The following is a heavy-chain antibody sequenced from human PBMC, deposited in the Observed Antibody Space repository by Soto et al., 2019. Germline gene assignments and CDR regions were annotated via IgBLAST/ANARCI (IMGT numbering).Heavy chain of an antibody. CDR3: GRQPGHCDSTTRFGYYSVEV. CDR1: GGSISSGSNS. V-gene: IGHV4-39*01. J-gene: IGHJ6*02. Sequence: QLQLQESGPRLVKPSETLSLTCGVSGGSISSGSNSWAWIRQSPGKGLEWIGTIYLSASKHYNPSLEGRVALSANTPNHKLSLRLSSVTAADTAVYSRGRQPGHCDSTTRFGYYSVEVWGQGTTVIVS. D-gene: IGHD2-2*01. CDR2: IYLSASK.